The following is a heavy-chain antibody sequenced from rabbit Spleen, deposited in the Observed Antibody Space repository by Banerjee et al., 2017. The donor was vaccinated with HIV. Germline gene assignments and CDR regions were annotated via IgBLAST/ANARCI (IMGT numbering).Heavy chain of an antibody. CDR1: GFSFSSGQY. Sequence: QEQLRESGGGLVQPGGSLTLTCTASGFSFSSGQYMCWVRQAPGKGLEWIACIGGGGGGSSYYATWAKGRFTISKTSSTTMTLQMPGLAAADTATYFCARDFAGSTYANLWGPGTLVTVS. V-gene: IGHV1S45*01. CDR3: ARDFAGSTYANL. D-gene: IGHD8-1*01. J-gene: IGHJ4*01. CDR2: IGGGGGGSS.